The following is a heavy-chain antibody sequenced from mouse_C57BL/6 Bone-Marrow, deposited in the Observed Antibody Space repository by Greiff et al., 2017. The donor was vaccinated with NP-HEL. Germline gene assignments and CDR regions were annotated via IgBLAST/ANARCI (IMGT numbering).Heavy chain of an antibody. Sequence: QVQLQQPGAELVKPGASVKLSCKASGYTFTSYWMHWVKQRPGRGLEWIGRIDPSDSYTNYNQKFKGKSTLTVDKSSSTSYMQLSSLTSEDSAVYYCTRWGTHRRPYDGVYFDYWGQGTTLTVSS. CDR2: IDPSDSYT. CDR3: TRWGTHRRPYDGVYFDY. V-gene: IGHV1-69*01. D-gene: IGHD2-12*01. CDR1: GYTFTSYW. J-gene: IGHJ2*01.